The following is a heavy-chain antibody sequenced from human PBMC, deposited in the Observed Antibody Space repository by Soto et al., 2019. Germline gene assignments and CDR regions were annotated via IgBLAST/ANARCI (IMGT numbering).Heavy chain of an antibody. CDR2: IYYSGST. CDR1: GGSISSGDYY. D-gene: IGHD6-19*01. V-gene: IGHV4-30-4*01. CDR3: ARSYSSGWYYFDY. Sequence: PSETLSLTCTVSGGSISSGDYYWSWIRQPPGKGLEWIGYIYYSGSTYYNPSLKSRVTISVDTSKNQFSLKLSSVTAADTAVYYCARSYSSGWYYFDYWGQGTLVTVSS. J-gene: IGHJ4*02.